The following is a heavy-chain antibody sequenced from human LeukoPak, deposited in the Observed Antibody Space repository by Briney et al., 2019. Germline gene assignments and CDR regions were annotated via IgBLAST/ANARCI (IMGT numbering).Heavy chain of an antibody. Sequence: GGSLRLSCAASGFTFSSYSMNWVRQAPGKGLEWVSYISSSSSTIYYADSVKARFTISRDNAKNSLFLQMNSLRVDDTAVYYCARDRGYGGNDYWGQGTLVTVSS. D-gene: IGHD4-23*01. J-gene: IGHJ4*02. CDR2: ISSSSSTI. V-gene: IGHV3-48*04. CDR3: ARDRGYGGNDY. CDR1: GFTFSSYS.